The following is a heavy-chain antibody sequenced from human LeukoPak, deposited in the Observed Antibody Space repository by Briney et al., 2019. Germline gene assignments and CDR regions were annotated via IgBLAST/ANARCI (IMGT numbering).Heavy chain of an antibody. J-gene: IGHJ1*01. CDR2: TYYSGST. CDR1: GGSISSGAYY. D-gene: IGHD4-17*01. V-gene: IGHV4-31*03. Sequence: SETLSLTCTVSGGSISSGAYYWSWIRQHPGKGLEWIGYTYYSGSTYYNPSLKSRVTISVDTSKNQFSLKLSSVTAADTAVYYCARSDYGDYPGYFQHWGQGTLVIVSS. CDR3: ARSDYGDYPGYFQH.